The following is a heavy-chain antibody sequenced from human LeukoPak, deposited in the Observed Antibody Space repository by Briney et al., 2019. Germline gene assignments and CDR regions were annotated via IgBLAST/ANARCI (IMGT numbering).Heavy chain of an antibody. CDR2: ISGSAGFA. J-gene: IGHJ4*01. CDR3: AKEYSGYDFDC. Sequence: GGSLRLSCVASGFTLRTYAMSWVRQAPGKGLEWVSAISGSAGFAYYADAVRGRFTVSRDISTNTVFLQMDSLRAGDTAVYYCAKEYSGYDFDCWGQGTLVTVSS. CDR1: GFTLRTYA. D-gene: IGHD5-12*01. V-gene: IGHV3-23*01.